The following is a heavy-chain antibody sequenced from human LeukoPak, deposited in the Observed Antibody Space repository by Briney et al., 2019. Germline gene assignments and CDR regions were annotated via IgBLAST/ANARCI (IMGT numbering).Heavy chain of an antibody. J-gene: IGHJ4*02. CDR1: GFAFSSYW. V-gene: IGHV3-7*04. CDR2: IKEDGSEK. D-gene: IGHD3-22*01. Sequence: PGGSLRLSCTASGFAFSSYWMTWVRQAPGKGLEWVAHIKEDGSEKCYVNSVKGRFNISRDNAKNTLYLQMNSLRAEDTAVYYCARGLNYYDSSGHDYWGQGTLVTVSS. CDR3: ARGLNYYDSSGHDY.